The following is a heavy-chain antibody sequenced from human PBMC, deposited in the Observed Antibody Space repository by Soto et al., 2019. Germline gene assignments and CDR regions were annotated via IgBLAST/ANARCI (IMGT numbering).Heavy chain of an antibody. CDR2: INPSGGST. V-gene: IGHV1-46*01. Sequence: GASVKVSCKASGYTFTSYYIHWVRQAPGQGLEWMGIINPSGGSTSYAQKFQGRVTMTRDTSTSAVYMELSSLRSEDTAVYYCALTGSGSYYKRAYYYYGMDVWGQGTTVTVSS. CDR1: GYTFTSYY. CDR3: ALTGSGSYYKRAYYYYGMDV. D-gene: IGHD3-10*01. J-gene: IGHJ6*02.